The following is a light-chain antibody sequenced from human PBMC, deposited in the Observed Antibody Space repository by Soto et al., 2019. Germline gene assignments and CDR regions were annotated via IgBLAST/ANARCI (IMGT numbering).Light chain of an antibody. Sequence: DIQMTQSPSTLSASVGDRVTITCRASHTISSLLAWYQQKPEKAPKLLIFDASSLQSGVPSRFSGSGSGTDFTLTISSLQPEDFATYYCQQSYSTPHTFGQGTRLEIK. J-gene: IGKJ5*01. V-gene: IGKV1-39*01. CDR1: HTISSL. CDR3: QQSYSTPHT. CDR2: DAS.